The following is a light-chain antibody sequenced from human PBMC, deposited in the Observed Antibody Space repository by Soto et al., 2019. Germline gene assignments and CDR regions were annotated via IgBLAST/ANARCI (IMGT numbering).Light chain of an antibody. CDR2: KAS. Sequence: DIQITQSPSTLSASVGDRVTITCRASQSISSWLAWYQQKPGKAPKLLIYKASSLESGVPSRFSGSGSGTEFTLTISSLQPDDFATYYCQQSYTFSQGTKLEIK. CDR3: QQSYT. J-gene: IGKJ2*01. V-gene: IGKV1-5*03. CDR1: QSISSW.